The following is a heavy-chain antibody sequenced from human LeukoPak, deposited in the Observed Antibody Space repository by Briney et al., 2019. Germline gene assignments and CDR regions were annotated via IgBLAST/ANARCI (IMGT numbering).Heavy chain of an antibody. CDR3: VRSGSFSSSSGIFDF. D-gene: IGHD6-6*01. CDR1: GFTFSNYW. V-gene: IGHV3-7*01. Sequence: GGSLRLSCAASGFTFSNYWMSWVRQAPGKGLEWVANINQDGSEIYYVDSVKGRFTISRDNAKNSLFLQMNSLSVEDTALYYCVRSGSFSSSSGIFDFSGQGTLVTVSS. J-gene: IGHJ4*02. CDR2: INQDGSEI.